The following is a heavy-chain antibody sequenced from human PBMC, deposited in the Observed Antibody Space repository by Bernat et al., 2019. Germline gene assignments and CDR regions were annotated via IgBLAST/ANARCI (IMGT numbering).Heavy chain of an antibody. CDR3: ARGVVGAFDI. Sequence: EVQLVETGGGLIQPGGSLRLSCAASGLTVSSNHMSWVRQAPGKGLEWVSVIYSGGTQYADSVKGRFTISRDNSKNTLYLQMNSTRTEDTAVYCCARGVVGAFDIWGRGTTVTVSS. J-gene: IGHJ3*02. D-gene: IGHD3-16*01. V-gene: IGHV3-53*05. CDR2: IYSGGT. CDR1: GLTVSSNH.